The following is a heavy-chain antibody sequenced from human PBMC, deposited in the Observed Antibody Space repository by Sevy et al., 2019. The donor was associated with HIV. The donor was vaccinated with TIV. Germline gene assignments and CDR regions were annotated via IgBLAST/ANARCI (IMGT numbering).Heavy chain of an antibody. CDR1: GYTFTGYY. CDR3: AREKSYCSSTSCYTRMGYYGLDV. V-gene: IGHV1-2*02. Sequence: ASVKVSCKASGYTFTGYYMHWVRQAPGQGLEWMGWINPNSGGTNYAQKFQGRVTMTRDTSISTAYMELSRLRSDDTAVYYCAREKSYCSSTSCYTRMGYYGLDVWGQGTTVTVSS. D-gene: IGHD2-2*02. J-gene: IGHJ6*02. CDR2: INPNSGGT.